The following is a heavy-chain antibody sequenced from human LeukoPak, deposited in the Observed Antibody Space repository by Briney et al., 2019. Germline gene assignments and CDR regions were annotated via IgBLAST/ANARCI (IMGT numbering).Heavy chain of an antibody. Sequence: SGGSLRLSCAASGFTFGDYIMHWVRQAPGKGLEWVSVISWDGATTYCEDSVKGRFIISRDDSKNSLYLQMNSLRTEDTALYYCAKEDYYGAGSDAWGQGTLVTVSS. CDR2: ISWDGATT. V-gene: IGHV3-43*01. CDR1: GFTFGDYI. J-gene: IGHJ5*02. CDR3: AKEDYYGAGSDA. D-gene: IGHD3-10*01.